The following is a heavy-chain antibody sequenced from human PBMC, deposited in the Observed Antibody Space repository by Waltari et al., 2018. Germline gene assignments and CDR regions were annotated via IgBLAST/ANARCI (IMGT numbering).Heavy chain of an antibody. CDR2: SRAPSEKT. J-gene: IGHJ3*02. CDR3: ARRFIGAFDI. D-gene: IGHD3-3*01. CDR1: GYTFTAYG. Sequence: QVQLVQSGPETKRPGASVKVSCKASGYTFTAYGLSWVRQAPGQGLEWMGWSRAPSEKTNYEQKFQDRVTMTTDTTTSTAYMELRSLRSDDTAVYYCARRFIGAFDIWGQGTMVTVSS. V-gene: IGHV1-18*04.